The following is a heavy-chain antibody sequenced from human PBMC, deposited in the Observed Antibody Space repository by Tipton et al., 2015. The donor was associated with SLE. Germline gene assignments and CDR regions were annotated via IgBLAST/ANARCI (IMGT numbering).Heavy chain of an antibody. V-gene: IGHV4-39*07. CDR1: GGSISSSSYY. J-gene: IGHJ4*02. D-gene: IGHD6-19*01. Sequence: TLSLTCTVSGGSISSSSYYWGWIRQPPGKGLEWIGSIYYSGSTYYNPSLKSRVTISVDTSKNQFSLKLSSVTAADTAVYYCARHKPLLSIAVAAPGYWGQGTLVTVSS. CDR2: IYYSGST. CDR3: ARHKPLLSIAVAAPGY.